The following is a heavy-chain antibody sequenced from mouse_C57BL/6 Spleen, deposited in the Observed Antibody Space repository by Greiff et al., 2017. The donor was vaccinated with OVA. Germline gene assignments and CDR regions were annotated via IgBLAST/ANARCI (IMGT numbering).Heavy chain of an antibody. J-gene: IGHJ4*01. V-gene: IGHV1-82*01. D-gene: IGHD1-3*01. CDR3: ARGSSSYYYAMDY. Sequence: VKLMESGPELVKPGASVKISCKASGYAFSSSWMNWVKQRPGTGLEWIGRIYPGDGDTNYNGKFKGKATLTADKSSSTAYMQLSSLTSEDSAVYFCARGSSSYYYAMDYWGQGTSVTVSS. CDR2: IYPGDGDT. CDR1: GYAFSSSW.